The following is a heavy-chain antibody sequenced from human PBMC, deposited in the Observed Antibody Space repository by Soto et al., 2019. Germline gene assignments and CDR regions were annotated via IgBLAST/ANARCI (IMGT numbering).Heavy chain of an antibody. V-gene: IGHV3-33*01. D-gene: IGHD3-3*01. CDR3: AREASHYDFWSGFKGNYYYYGMDV. J-gene: IGHJ6*02. CDR2: IWYDGSNK. CDR1: GFTFSSYG. Sequence: ESGGGVVQPGRSLRLSCAASGFTFSSYGMHWVRQAPGKGLEWVAVIWYDGSNKYYADSVKGRFTISRDNSKNTLYLQMNSLRAEDTAVYYCAREASHYDFWSGFKGNYYYYGMDVWGQGTTVTVSS.